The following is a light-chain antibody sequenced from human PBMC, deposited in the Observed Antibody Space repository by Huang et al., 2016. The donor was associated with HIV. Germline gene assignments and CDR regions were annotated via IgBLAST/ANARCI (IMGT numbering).Light chain of an antibody. J-gene: IGKJ1*01. CDR1: QTVSNNF. V-gene: IGKV3-20*01. CDR3: HQYGTSVGT. CDR2: AAS. Sequence: EIVLTQSTGTLSLSPGERATLSCGASQTVSNNFLAWYQHKPGQAPRLLIYAASSRATGIPDRFSGSGSRRDFNLTISRLEPEDFAVYYCHQYGTSVGTFGPGTKVDVK.